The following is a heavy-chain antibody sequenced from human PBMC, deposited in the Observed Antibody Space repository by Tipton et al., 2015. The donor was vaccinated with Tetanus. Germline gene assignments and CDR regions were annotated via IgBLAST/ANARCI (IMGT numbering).Heavy chain of an antibody. J-gene: IGHJ4*02. CDR2: ISSSSSYI. CDR1: GFTFSSYS. V-gene: IGHV3-21*01. Sequence: GSLRLSCAASGFTFSSYSMNWVRQAPGKGLEWVSSISSSSSYIYYADSVKGRFTISRDNAKNSLFLQMNSLRAEDTAMFYCARGALYSSIWYFDYWGQGTLVTVSS. CDR3: ARGALYSSIWYFDY. D-gene: IGHD6-13*01.